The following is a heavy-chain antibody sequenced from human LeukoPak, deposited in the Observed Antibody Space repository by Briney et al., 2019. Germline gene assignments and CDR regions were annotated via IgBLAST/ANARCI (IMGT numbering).Heavy chain of an antibody. J-gene: IGHJ6*03. CDR1: GFTFDDYA. CDR2: ISWNSGSI. V-gene: IGHV3-9*01. Sequence: GGSLRLSCAASGFTFDDYAMLWVRHAPGKGLEWVSGISWNSGSIDYADSVKGRFTISRDNAKNSLYLQMNSLRAEDTALYYCAKDSPPSEHYYYMDVWGKGTTVTVSS. CDR3: AKDSPPSEHYYYMDV.